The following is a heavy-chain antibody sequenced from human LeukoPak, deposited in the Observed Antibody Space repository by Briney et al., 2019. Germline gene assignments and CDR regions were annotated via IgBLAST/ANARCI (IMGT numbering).Heavy chain of an antibody. CDR2: MNPNSGIT. CDR1: GYTVTSYD. CDR3: ARGGRYYYDSSGYFSSDAFDI. V-gene: IGHV1-8*01. D-gene: IGHD3-22*01. Sequence: APVKVSCKPSGYTVTSYDINWVRQATGLGLEWMGWMNPNSGITGYAQKFQGRGTMTRDPSISTAYMELSSLRAEDTAVYYCARGGRYYYDSSGYFSSDAFDIWGQGTMVTVSS. J-gene: IGHJ3*02.